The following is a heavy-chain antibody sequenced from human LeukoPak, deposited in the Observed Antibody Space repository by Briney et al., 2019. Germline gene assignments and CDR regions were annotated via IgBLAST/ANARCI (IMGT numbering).Heavy chain of an antibody. Sequence: SETLSLTCTVSGGSISSGSYYWSWIRQPAGKGLEWIGRIYTSGSTDYNPSLKSRVTIPVDTSKNQFSLKLSSVTAADTAVYYCARAPGSSGWYNWFDPWGQGTLVTVSS. CDR1: GGSISSGSYY. J-gene: IGHJ5*02. V-gene: IGHV4-61*02. D-gene: IGHD6-19*01. CDR3: ARAPGSSGWYNWFDP. CDR2: IYTSGST.